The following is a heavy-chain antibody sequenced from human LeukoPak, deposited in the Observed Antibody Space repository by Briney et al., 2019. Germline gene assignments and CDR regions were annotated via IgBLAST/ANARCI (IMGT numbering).Heavy chain of an antibody. Sequence: RRASVKVSCKASGYTFTGYYMHWVRQAPGQGLEWMGWINPNSGGTNYAQKFQGRVTMTRDTSISTAYMELSRLRSDDTAVYYRARARGVLMVYAIRGPNFDYWGQGTLVTVSS. V-gene: IGHV1-2*02. D-gene: IGHD2-8*01. J-gene: IGHJ4*02. CDR3: ARARGVLMVYAIRGPNFDY. CDR1: GYTFTGYY. CDR2: INPNSGGT.